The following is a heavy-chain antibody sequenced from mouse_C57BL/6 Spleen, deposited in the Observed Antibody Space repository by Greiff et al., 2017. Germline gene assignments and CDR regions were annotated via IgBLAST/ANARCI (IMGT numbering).Heavy chain of an antibody. D-gene: IGHD1-1*01. CDR1: GYTFTDYN. Sequence: VQLQQSGPELVKPGASVKIPCKASGYTFTDYNMDWVKQSHGKSLEWIGDINPNNGGTIYNQKFKGKATLTVDKSSSTAYMELRSLTSEDTAVYYCAREYYGSYYAMDYWGQGTSVTVSS. V-gene: IGHV1-18*01. CDR2: INPNNGGT. CDR3: AREYYGSYYAMDY. J-gene: IGHJ4*01.